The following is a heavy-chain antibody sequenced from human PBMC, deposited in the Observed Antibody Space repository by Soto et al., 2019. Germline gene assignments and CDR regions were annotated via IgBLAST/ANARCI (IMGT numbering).Heavy chain of an antibody. CDR2: ISGSGGST. CDR1: GFTFSSYA. D-gene: IGHD3-3*01. CDR3: AKDDDFWNYYGMDV. V-gene: IGHV3-23*01. Sequence: GGSLRLSCAASGFTFSSYAMSWVRQAPGKGLEWVSAISGSGGSTYYADSVKGRFTISRDNSKNTLYLQMNSLRAEDTAVYYCAKDDDFWNYYGMDVWGQGTTVTVSS. J-gene: IGHJ6*02.